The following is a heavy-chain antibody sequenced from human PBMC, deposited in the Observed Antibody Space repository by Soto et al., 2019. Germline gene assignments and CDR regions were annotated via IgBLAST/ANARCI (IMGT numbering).Heavy chain of an antibody. J-gene: IGHJ4*02. V-gene: IGHV3-64*01. CDR2: ISSNGGST. D-gene: IGHD5-12*01. CDR3: ASRDGYNFDY. CDR1: GFTFSSYA. Sequence: EVQLVESGGGLVQPGGSLRLSCAASGFTFSSYAMHWVRQAPGKGLEYVSAISSNGGSTNYANSVKGRFTISRDNSKNTLYLQMGSLRAEDMAVYYCASRDGYNFDYWGQGTLVTVSS.